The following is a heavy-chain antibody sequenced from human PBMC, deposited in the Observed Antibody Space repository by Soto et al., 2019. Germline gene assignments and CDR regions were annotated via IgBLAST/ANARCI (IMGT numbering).Heavy chain of an antibody. V-gene: IGHV4-34*01. J-gene: IGHJ6*02. D-gene: IGHD1-20*01. Sequence: PPQKRCYRLGGDGGSFIGCYWSWTRQPPGKGLEWIGEINNSGSTNYNPSLKSRVTISVXXXXXXFXLXLXXXTAAXTAVYVCASPDRHITGTQEGMDVWGQGTTVTVS. CDR1: GGSFIGCY. CDR2: INNSGST. CDR3: ASPDRHITGTQEGMDV.